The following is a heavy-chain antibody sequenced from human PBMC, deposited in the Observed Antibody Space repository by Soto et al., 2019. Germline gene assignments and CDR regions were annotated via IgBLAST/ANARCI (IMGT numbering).Heavy chain of an antibody. Sequence: EVQLVESGGGLVHPGGSLKLSCAASGFPFNGSAMHWVRQASGKGLEWVGRIRSKPNNYATAYAASLKGRFTIFRDDSKNTAYLQMNSLKTEDTAVYYCAGDFYYNMDVWGQGTTVTVSS. CDR2: IRSKPNNYAT. V-gene: IGHV3-73*02. CDR1: GFPFNGSA. J-gene: IGHJ6*02. CDR3: AGDFYYNMDV.